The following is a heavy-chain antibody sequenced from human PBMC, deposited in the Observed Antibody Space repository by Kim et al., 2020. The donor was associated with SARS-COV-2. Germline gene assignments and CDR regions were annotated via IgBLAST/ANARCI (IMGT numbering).Heavy chain of an antibody. CDR3: ARGRTSYGDYDAFDI. Sequence: PSLTSRVTISVDTSKFQFSLKLRSMTAADMAVYYCARGRTSYGDYDAFDIWGQGTLVTVSS. J-gene: IGHJ3*02. D-gene: IGHD4-17*01. V-gene: IGHV4-34*01.